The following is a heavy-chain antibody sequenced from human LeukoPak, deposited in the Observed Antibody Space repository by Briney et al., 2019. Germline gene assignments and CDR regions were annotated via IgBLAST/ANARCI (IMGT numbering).Heavy chain of an antibody. CDR2: INSDGSST. D-gene: IGHD2-2*01. Sequence: GGSLRLSCAASGFTFSSYWMHWVRQAPGKGLVWVSRINSDGSSTSYADSVKGRFTISRDNAKNTLYLQMNSLRVEDTAVYYCARDWRYCSSTSCPQPSDYWGQGTLVTVSS. V-gene: IGHV3-74*01. J-gene: IGHJ4*02. CDR3: ARDWRYCSSTSCPQPSDY. CDR1: GFTFSSYW.